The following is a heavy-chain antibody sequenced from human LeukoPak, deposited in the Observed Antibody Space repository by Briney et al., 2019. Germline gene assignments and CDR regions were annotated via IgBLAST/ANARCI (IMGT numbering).Heavy chain of an antibody. D-gene: IGHD5-18*01. V-gene: IGHV4-59*08. CDR2: IYYSGST. CDR3: ARHSGVQLWNPNWFDP. Sequence: SETLSLTCTVSGGSISSYYWSWIRQPPGKGLEWIGFIYYSGSTNYNPSLKSRVTISVDTSKNQFSLKLSSVTAADTVVYYCARHSGVQLWNPNWFDPWGQGTLVTVSS. J-gene: IGHJ5*02. CDR1: GGSISSYY.